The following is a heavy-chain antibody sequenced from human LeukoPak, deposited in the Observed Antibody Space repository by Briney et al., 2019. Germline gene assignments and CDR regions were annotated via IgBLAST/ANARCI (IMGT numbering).Heavy chain of an antibody. CDR1: GFSFSSFW. CDR2: IKEDGSEK. CDR3: ATDSPGFTNFGVVIPTP. J-gene: IGHJ5*02. D-gene: IGHD3-3*01. V-gene: IGHV3-7*05. Sequence: GGSLRLSCAASGFSFSSFWMGWVRQAPGKGPEWVANIKEDGSEKFYVDSVKGRFTISRDNAKNSVYLQMNSLRAEDTAVYYCATDSPGFTNFGVVIPTPWGQGTLVTVSS.